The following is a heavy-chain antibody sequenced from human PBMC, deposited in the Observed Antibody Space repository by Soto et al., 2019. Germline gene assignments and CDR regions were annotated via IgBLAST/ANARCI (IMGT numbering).Heavy chain of an antibody. CDR1: GYTFTTYD. D-gene: IGHD3-22*01. CDR2: ISAYNGNT. CDR3: ARVIGYYYHMDV. V-gene: IGHV1-18*01. J-gene: IGHJ6*02. Sequence: QVQLVQSGGEVKKPGASVKVSCKASGYTFTTYDLSWVRQAPGQGLEWMGWISAYNGNTNYAQNLQGRVTMTTDTSTNTAYMELRSLRSEDTAVYYCARVIGYYYHMDVWGQGTTVTVSS.